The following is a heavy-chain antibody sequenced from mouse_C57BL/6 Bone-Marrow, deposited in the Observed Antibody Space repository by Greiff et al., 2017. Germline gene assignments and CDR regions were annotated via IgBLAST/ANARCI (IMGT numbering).Heavy chain of an antibody. V-gene: IGHV1-66*01. D-gene: IGHD3-2*02. J-gene: IGHJ2*01. CDR3: AGLAAQAYYFDY. Sequence: QVQLKESGPELVKPGASVKISCKASGYSFTSYYIHWVKQRPGQGLEWIGWIYPGSGNTKYNEKFKGKATLTADTSSSTAYMQLSSLTSEDSAVYYCAGLAAQAYYFDYWGQGTTLTVSS. CDR2: IYPGSGNT. CDR1: GYSFTSYY.